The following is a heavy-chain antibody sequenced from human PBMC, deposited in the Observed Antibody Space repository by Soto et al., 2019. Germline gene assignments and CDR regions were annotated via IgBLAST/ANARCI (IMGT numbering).Heavy chain of an antibody. J-gene: IGHJ5*02. CDR1: GLTFSTYA. Sequence: EVQLLESGGGLVQPGGSLRLSCAASGLTFSTYAINWVRQAPGKGLEWVSAISGSGGSTYYADSVKGRFTISRDNSKNTLYLQMNSLRAEDTAVYYCAKTRSGVNWFDPWGQGTLVTVSS. V-gene: IGHV3-23*01. CDR2: ISGSGGST. D-gene: IGHD3-10*01. CDR3: AKTRSGVNWFDP.